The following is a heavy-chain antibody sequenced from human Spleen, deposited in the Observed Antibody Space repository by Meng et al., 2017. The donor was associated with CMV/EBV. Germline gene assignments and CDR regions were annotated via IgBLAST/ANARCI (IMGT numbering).Heavy chain of an antibody. V-gene: IGHV4-4*07. Sequence: QVLLQELGPGLLRPSETLSPTCTVSGGSISSYYWSWIRQPAGKGLEWIGRIYTSGSTNSNPSLKSRVTMSVDTSKNQFYLKLSSVTAADTAVYYCARDLWSSSGSDYWGQGTLVTVSS. J-gene: IGHJ4*02. D-gene: IGHD6-6*01. CDR2: IYTSGST. CDR3: ARDLWSSSGSDY. CDR1: GGSISSYY.